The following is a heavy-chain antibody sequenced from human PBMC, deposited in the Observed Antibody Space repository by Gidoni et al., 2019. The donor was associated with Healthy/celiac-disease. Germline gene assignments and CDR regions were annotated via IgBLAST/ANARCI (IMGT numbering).Heavy chain of an antibody. CDR3: AKVRRIWRAADAFDI. J-gene: IGHJ3*02. CDR1: GFPFSSYA. D-gene: IGHD2-15*01. V-gene: IGHV3-23*01. Sequence: EVQRLESGGGLVQPGGSLRLSCAASGFPFSSYALSWVRQAPGKGLEWVSAISGSGGSTYYADSVKGRFTISRDNSKNTLYLQMNSLRAEDTAVYYCAKVRRIWRAADAFDIWGQGTMVTVSS. CDR2: ISGSGGST.